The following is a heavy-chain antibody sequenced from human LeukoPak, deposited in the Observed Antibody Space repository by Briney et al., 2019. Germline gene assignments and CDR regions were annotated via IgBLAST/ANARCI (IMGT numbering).Heavy chain of an antibody. Sequence: PSETLSLTCAVSGYSISSGYYWGWIRQPPGKGLEWIGSIYHSGSTYYNPSLKSRVTISVDTSKNQFSLKLSSVTAADTAVHYCARALGTMVRGTNYYYYYYMDVWGKGTTVTVSS. CDR2: IYHSGST. D-gene: IGHD3-10*01. V-gene: IGHV4-38-2*01. CDR1: GYSISSGYY. J-gene: IGHJ6*03. CDR3: ARALGTMVRGTNYYYYYYMDV.